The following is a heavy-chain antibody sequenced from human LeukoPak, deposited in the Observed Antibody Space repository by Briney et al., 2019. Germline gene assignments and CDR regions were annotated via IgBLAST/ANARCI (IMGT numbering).Heavy chain of an antibody. CDR1: GFTFSSYW. J-gene: IGHJ4*02. CDR3: ARDWGITMIVVVITAPGDY. V-gene: IGHV3-74*01. D-gene: IGHD3-22*01. Sequence: QSGGSLRLSCAASGFTFSSYWMHWVRQAPGKGLVWVSRINSDGSRTTYADSVKGRFTISRDNSKNTLYLQMNSLRAEDTAVYYCARDWGITMIVVVITAPGDYWGQGTLVTVSS. CDR2: INSDGSRT.